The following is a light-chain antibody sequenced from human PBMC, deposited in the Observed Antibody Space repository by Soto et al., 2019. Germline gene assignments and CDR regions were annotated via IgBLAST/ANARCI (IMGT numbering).Light chain of an antibody. CDR2: DAS. CDR3: QQYDNRPLT. J-gene: IGKJ4*01. Sequence: IQMTQSQSSLSASVGDRVTITCQASQDISNYLNWYQQKPGKAPKLLIYDASNLETGVPSRFSGSGPGTDFTFTISSLQPEDIATYYCQQYDNRPLTFGGGTKVDI. V-gene: IGKV1-33*01. CDR1: QDISNY.